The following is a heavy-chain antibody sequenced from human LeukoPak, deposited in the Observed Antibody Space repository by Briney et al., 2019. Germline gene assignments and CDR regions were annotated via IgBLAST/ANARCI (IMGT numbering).Heavy chain of an antibody. D-gene: IGHD3-3*01. CDR1: GYTFTSYG. Sequence: ASVKVSCKASGYTFTSYGISWVRQAPGQGLEWMGWISAYNGNTNYAQKLQGRVTMTTDTSTSTAYMELRSLRSDDTAVYYCARGGGRYYDFWSSNWFDYWGQGTLVTVSS. V-gene: IGHV1-18*01. J-gene: IGHJ5*01. CDR2: ISAYNGNT. CDR3: ARGGGRYYDFWSSNWFDY.